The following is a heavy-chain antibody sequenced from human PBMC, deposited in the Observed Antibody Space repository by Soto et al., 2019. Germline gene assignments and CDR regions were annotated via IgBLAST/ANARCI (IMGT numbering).Heavy chain of an antibody. Sequence: PSQTLSLTCAVYGGTFSGYYWTWIRQPPGKGLEWMGEINHSGSTNYNPSLKSRVTISVDTSKNQFSLKLSSVTAADTAVYYCARYRYCSSTSCYEVGYYFDYWRQGTLVTVSS. D-gene: IGHD2-2*01. CDR3: ARYRYCSSTSCYEVGYYFDY. J-gene: IGHJ4*02. CDR2: INHSGST. CDR1: GGTFSGYY. V-gene: IGHV4-34*01.